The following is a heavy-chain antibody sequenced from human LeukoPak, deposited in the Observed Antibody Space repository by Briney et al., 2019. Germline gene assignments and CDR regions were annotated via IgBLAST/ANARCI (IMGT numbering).Heavy chain of an antibody. CDR3: ARVPQALRNYYYMDV. D-gene: IGHD4-17*01. CDR2: ISACNGNT. Sequence: ASVKVSCKASGYTFTSYGISWVRQAPGQGLEWMGWISACNGNTNYAQKLQGRVTMTTDTSTSTAYMELRSLRSDDTAVYYCARVPQALRNYYYMDVWGKGTTVTVSS. CDR1: GYTFTSYG. J-gene: IGHJ6*03. V-gene: IGHV1-18*01.